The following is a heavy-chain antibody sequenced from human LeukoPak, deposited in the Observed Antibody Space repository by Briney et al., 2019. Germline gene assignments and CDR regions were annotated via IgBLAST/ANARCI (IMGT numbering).Heavy chain of an antibody. V-gene: IGHV4-34*01. Sequence: SETLSLTCAVYGGSFSGYYWSWIRQPPGKGLEWIGEINHSGSTNYNPSLKSRVTISVDTSKNQFSLKLSSVTAADTAVYYCARHSPTIFGVVITDIDYWGQGTLVTVSS. D-gene: IGHD3-3*01. CDR1: GGSFSGYY. CDR3: ARHSPTIFGVVITDIDY. J-gene: IGHJ4*02. CDR2: INHSGST.